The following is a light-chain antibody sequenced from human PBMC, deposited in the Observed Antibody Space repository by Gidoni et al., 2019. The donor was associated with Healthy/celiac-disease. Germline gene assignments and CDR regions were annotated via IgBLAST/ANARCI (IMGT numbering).Light chain of an antibody. Sequence: DIQMTQSPSSLSASVGDRVTITCRASQSISSYLNWYQQKPGKAPKLLIYAASSLQRGVPSRFSGRGAGTDFTLTISSLQPEDFATYYCQQSYSTPQTFXQXTKVEIK. CDR2: AAS. CDR1: QSISSY. CDR3: QQSYSTPQT. J-gene: IGKJ1*01. V-gene: IGKV1-39*01.